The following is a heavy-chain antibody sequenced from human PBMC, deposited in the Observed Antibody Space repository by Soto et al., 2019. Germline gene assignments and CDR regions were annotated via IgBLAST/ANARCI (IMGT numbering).Heavy chain of an antibody. CDR3: ARGFFAATDPDAFDV. D-gene: IGHD1-1*01. Sequence: GGSLSLSCAASGFTLDDYAMHWVRQVPEKGLGWVSGISCTAGTVAYEASVRRRISISRDTAENYLSLQMSSLSAADTALYYCARGFFAATDPDAFDVWGQGTMVTVSS. V-gene: IGHV3-9*01. CDR2: ISCTAGTV. J-gene: IGHJ3*01. CDR1: GFTLDDYA.